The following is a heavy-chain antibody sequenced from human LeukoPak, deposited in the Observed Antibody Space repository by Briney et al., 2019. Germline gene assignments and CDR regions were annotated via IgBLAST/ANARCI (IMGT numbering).Heavy chain of an antibody. CDR2: ISYDGSNK. Sequence: PGGSLRLSCAASGFTFSSYAMHWVRQAPGKGLEWVAVISYDGSNKYYADSVKGRFTISRDNSKNTLYLQMNSLRAEDTAVYYCARGKSLSRDPFDYWGQGTLVTVSS. D-gene: IGHD3-16*02. J-gene: IGHJ4*02. CDR1: GFTFSSYA. CDR3: ARGKSLSRDPFDY. V-gene: IGHV3-30-3*01.